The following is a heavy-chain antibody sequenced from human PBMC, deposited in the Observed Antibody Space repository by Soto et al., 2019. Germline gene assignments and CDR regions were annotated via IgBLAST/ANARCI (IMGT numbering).Heavy chain of an antibody. J-gene: IGHJ4*02. CDR2: ISGSGFTT. V-gene: IGHV3-23*01. Sequence: EVQLLESGGDLVQPGGSLRLSCAASGFSFSTYAMSWVRQAPGKRLKWVSAISGSGFTTHYADSVKGRFTISRDNSKNTVSLQMNSLRFEDTAVYYCAKDVYRSGELLSDNWGQGTLVTVSS. CDR1: GFSFSTYA. D-gene: IGHD3-10*01. CDR3: AKDVYRSGELLSDN.